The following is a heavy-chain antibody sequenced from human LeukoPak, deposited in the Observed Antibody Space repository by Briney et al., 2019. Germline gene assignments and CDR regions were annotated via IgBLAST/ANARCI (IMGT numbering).Heavy chain of an antibody. CDR1: GFTFRNYW. V-gene: IGHV3-7*01. Sequence: GGSLRLSXAASGFTFRNYWMTWVRQAPGKGLEWVANIKEDGSDKYQVDTVKGRFTISRDNTKNSLFLHMNSLRAEDTAVYYCARWVYGVGNDYWGQGTLVTVSS. CDR3: ARWVYGVGNDY. D-gene: IGHD2-8*01. J-gene: IGHJ4*02. CDR2: IKEDGSDK.